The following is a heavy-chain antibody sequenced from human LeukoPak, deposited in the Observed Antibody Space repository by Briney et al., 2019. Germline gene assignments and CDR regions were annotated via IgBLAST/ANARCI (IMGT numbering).Heavy chain of an antibody. Sequence: GGSLRLSCATSGFTFSNYWMHWVRQAPGKGLVWVSHINPDGSGTNYADSVKGRFTISRDNAKNTLYLQMNSLNAEDTAMYYCARSFLYDGSGYYYIDWGEGTLVTVSS. CDR2: INPDGSGT. D-gene: IGHD3-22*01. CDR3: ARSFLYDGSGYYYID. V-gene: IGHV3-74*01. J-gene: IGHJ4*02. CDR1: GFTFSNYW.